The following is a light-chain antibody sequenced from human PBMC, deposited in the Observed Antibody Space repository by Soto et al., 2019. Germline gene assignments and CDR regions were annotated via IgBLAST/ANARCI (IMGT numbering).Light chain of an antibody. V-gene: IGKV3-15*01. Sequence: EMTMQQAAATLSVSPGERGTLSCTASQSVSSNLAWYQQKPGQAPPLLIFAASARATGIPARFSGSRSGTDSTLTISSLQPEDFATDYCQQRYNTPWTFGQGTKVDIK. CDR3: QQRYNTPWT. CDR1: QSVSSN. CDR2: AAS. J-gene: IGKJ1*01.